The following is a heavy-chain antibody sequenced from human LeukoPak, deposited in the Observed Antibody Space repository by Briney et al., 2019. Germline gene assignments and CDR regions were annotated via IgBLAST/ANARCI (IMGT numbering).Heavy chain of an antibody. J-gene: IGHJ4*02. CDR1: GGTFGSYA. Sequence: GASVKVSCKASGGTFGSYAISWVRQAPGQGLEWMGRIIPILGIANYAQKFQGRVTITADKSTSTAYMELSSLRSEDTAVYYCARGGIGAAHFDYWGQGTLVTVSS. CDR3: ARGGIGAAHFDY. CDR2: IIPILGIA. D-gene: IGHD6-6*01. V-gene: IGHV1-69*04.